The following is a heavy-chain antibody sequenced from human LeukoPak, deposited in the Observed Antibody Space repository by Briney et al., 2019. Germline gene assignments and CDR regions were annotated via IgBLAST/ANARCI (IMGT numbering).Heavy chain of an antibody. Sequence: GGSLRLSCAVSGFLFSDYWMSWVRQAPGKGLEWVGNAKQDGSGSTCVDSVKGRFTISRDNAKNSLYLQMNGLRAEDTAVYYCARGVASAPRSAFDIWGQGTMVIVSS. CDR2: AKQDGSGS. CDR1: GFLFSDYW. J-gene: IGHJ3*02. V-gene: IGHV3-7*03. D-gene: IGHD6-13*01. CDR3: ARGVASAPRSAFDI.